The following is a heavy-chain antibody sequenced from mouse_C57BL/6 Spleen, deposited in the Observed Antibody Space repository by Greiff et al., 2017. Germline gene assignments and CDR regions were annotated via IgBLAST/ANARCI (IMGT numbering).Heavy chain of an antibody. J-gene: IGHJ2*01. CDR3: TRKDYYGRRTDYFDY. V-gene: IGHV1-15*01. Sequence: QVQLQQSGAELVRPGASVTLSCKASGYTFTDYEMHWVKQTPVHGLEWIGAIDPETGGTAYNQTFKGKAILTSDKSSSTAYMELRSLTSEDSAVYYCTRKDYYGRRTDYFDYWGQGTTLTVSS. CDR2: IDPETGGT. D-gene: IGHD1-1*01. CDR1: GYTFTDYE.